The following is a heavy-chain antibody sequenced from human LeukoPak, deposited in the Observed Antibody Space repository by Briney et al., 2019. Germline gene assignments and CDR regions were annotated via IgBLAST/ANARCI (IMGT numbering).Heavy chain of an antibody. CDR1: GGSISSGGYY. V-gene: IGHV4-31*03. Sequence: SETLSLTCTVSGGSISSGGYYWSWIRQHPGKGLEWIGYIYYSGSTYYNPSLKSRVTISVDTSKNQFPLKLSSVTAADTAVYYCARSTVPDTYYYGMDVWGQGTTVTVSS. CDR2: IYYSGST. J-gene: IGHJ6*02. CDR3: ARSTVPDTYYYGMDV. D-gene: IGHD3-9*01.